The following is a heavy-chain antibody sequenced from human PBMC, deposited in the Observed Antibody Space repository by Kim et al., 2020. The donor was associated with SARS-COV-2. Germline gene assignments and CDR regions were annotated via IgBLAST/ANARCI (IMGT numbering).Heavy chain of an antibody. CDR2: ISGSGSST. J-gene: IGHJ4*02. CDR1: GFTFSSYA. CDR3: AKSETEGYFDY. V-gene: IGHV3-23*01. Sequence: GGSQRLSCAASGFTFSSYAMNWVRQAPGKGLEWVSAISGSGSSTYYADSVKGRFTISRDNSKNTLYLQMSSLRAEDTAVYYCAKSETEGYFDYWGQGTLVTVSS.